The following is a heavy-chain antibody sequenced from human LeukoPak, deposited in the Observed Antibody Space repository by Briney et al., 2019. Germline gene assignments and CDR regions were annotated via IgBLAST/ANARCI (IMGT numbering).Heavy chain of an antibody. Sequence: KPSETLSLTCTVSGGSINSYYWSWVRQPPGKGLEWIGYIYYSGSTNYNPSLKSRVTISVDTSKNQFSLKLSSVTAADTAVYYCASSKESGTATTSYYFDYWGQGTLVTVSS. V-gene: IGHV4-59*01. CDR3: ASSKESGTATTSYYFDY. CDR1: GGSINSYY. D-gene: IGHD1-26*01. CDR2: IYYSGST. J-gene: IGHJ4*02.